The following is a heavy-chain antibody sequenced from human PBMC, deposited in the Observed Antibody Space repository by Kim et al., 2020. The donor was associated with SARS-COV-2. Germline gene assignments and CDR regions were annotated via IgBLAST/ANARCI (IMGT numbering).Heavy chain of an antibody. J-gene: IGHJ4*02. CDR1: DGSISSRGYY. Sequence: SETLSLTCTVSDGSISSRGYYWGWIRQPPGKGLEWIGSVYYTGNTYYTPSLKSRLTISVDTSKNQFSLKLNSVTAADTAVYYCARHFRGTSMQLLGLYQFYYWGPGILVTVSS. CDR2: VYYTGNT. D-gene: IGHD2-2*02. V-gene: IGHV4-39*01. CDR3: ARHFRGTSMQLLGLYQFYY.